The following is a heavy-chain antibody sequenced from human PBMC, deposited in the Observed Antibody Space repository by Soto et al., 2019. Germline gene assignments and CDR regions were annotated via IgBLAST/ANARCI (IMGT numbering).Heavy chain of an antibody. V-gene: IGHV4-31*03. J-gene: IGHJ5*02. CDR1: GGSISSGDYY. D-gene: IGHD3-3*01. CDR3: ARWWSGSRQGFDP. CDR2: IYYSGST. Sequence: QVQLQESGPGLVKPSQTLSLTCTVSGGSISSGDYYWSWIRQHPGKGLEWIGYIYYSGSTYYNPSLKSRVTISGDTSKNQFSRKLSSVNAADTAVYYCARWWSGSRQGFDPWGQGTLVTVSS.